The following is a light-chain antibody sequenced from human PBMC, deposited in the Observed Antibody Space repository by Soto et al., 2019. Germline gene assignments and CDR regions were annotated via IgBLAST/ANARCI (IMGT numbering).Light chain of an antibody. V-gene: IGLV1-44*01. CDR1: SSNIGGNT. Sequence: QSVLTQPPSASATPGQRVTISCSGSSSNIGGNTVNWYQQLPGTAPKLLIYSNNQRPSGVPDRFSGSKSGTSASLAISGLQSEDEADYYCAAWDDSLNGDVFGPGTKVTVL. J-gene: IGLJ1*01. CDR3: AAWDDSLNGDV. CDR2: SNN.